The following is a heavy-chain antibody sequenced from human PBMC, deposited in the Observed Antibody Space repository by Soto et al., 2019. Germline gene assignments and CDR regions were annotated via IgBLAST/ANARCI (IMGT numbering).Heavy chain of an antibody. D-gene: IGHD4-17*01. CDR2: ISSSSSTI. CDR3: AREYDYCDLYYYYYGMDV. J-gene: IGHJ6*02. CDR1: GFTFSSYS. Sequence: EVQLVESGGGLVQPGGSLRLSCAASGFTFSSYSMNWVRQAPGKGLEWVSYISSSSSTIYYADSVKGRFTISRDNANKSMYLQMNSLRDEDTAVYYCAREYDYCDLYYYYYGMDVWGQGTTVTVSS. V-gene: IGHV3-48*02.